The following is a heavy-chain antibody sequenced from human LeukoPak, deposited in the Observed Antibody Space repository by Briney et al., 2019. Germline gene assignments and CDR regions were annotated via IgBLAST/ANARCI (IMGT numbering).Heavy chain of an antibody. CDR1: GYTFTTYG. Sequence: ASVKVSCKSSGYTFTTYGTTWVRQAPGHGLEWMGWISTYNGNTNYAQKLQGRVTMTTDTSTSTAYMELRSLRSDDTAMYYCARDRMDTGTYFDYWGQGTLVTVSS. J-gene: IGHJ4*02. CDR3: ARDRMDTGTYFDY. V-gene: IGHV1-18*01. CDR2: ISTYNGNT. D-gene: IGHD5-18*01.